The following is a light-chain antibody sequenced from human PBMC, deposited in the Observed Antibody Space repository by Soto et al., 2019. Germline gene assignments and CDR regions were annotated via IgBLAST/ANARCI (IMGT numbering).Light chain of an antibody. J-gene: IGKJ3*01. Sequence: EIVLTQSPVTLSLSPGERATLSCRTSQSSSNYLAWYQQKPNQAPRLLIYDASKRATGIPARFSGSGSGTDFTLTISSLEPEDLAVYYCQQRSNWPPGFTFGPGTKVDI. V-gene: IGKV3-11*01. CDR2: DAS. CDR1: QSSSNY. CDR3: QQRSNWPPGFT.